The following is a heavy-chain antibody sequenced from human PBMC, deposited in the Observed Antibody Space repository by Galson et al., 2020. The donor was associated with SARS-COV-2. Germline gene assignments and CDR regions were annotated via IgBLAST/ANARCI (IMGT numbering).Heavy chain of an antibody. Sequence: ASETLSLTCAVSGGSIRGSSYYWGWIRQPPGKGLEWIGNIFYSGSTYQNPSFKSRVTMSVDTSKNQFSLNLRSVTAADTSVYYCVRHKRPTQPPFDYWGQGILVTVSS. CDR2: IFYSGST. CDR3: VRHKRPTQPPFDY. D-gene: IGHD2-15*01. J-gene: IGHJ4*02. V-gene: IGHV4-39*01. CDR1: GGSIRGSSYY.